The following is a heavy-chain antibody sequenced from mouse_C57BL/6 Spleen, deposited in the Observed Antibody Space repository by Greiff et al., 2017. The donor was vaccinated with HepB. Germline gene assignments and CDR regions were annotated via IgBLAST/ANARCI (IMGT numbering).Heavy chain of an antibody. CDR3: TRERDYYGSSIYWYFDV. J-gene: IGHJ1*03. CDR2: ISSGGDYI. D-gene: IGHD1-1*01. Sequence: EVKVEESGEGLVKPGGSLKLSCAASGFTFSSYAMSWVRQTPEKRLEWVAYISSGGDYIYYADTVKGRFTISRDNARNTLYLQMSSLKSEDTAMYYCTRERDYYGSSIYWYFDVWGTGTTVTVSS. V-gene: IGHV5-9-1*02. CDR1: GFTFSSYA.